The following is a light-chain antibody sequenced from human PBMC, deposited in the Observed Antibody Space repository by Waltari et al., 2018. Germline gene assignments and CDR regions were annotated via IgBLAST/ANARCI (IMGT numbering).Light chain of an antibody. V-gene: IGKV3-15*01. CDR1: QTVSSN. J-gene: IGKJ2*01. CDR3: QQYNDWPYT. CDR2: GAS. Sequence: EIVMTQSPATLSVSPGVRATLSCRASQTVSSNLVWYQQKPGQAPRLLIYGASTRATGIPARFSGSGSGTQFTLTISSLQSEDFAVYYCQQYNDWPYTFGQGTQLEIK.